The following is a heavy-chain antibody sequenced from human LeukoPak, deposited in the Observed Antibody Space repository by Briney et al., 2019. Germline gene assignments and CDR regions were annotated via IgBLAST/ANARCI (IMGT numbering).Heavy chain of an antibody. Sequence: SQTLSLTCTVSGGSISSGSYYWSWIRQPAGKGLEWIGRIYASGSTNYNPSLKSRVTISVDTSKNQFSLKLSSVTAADTAVYYCARRSSYCTIDYWGQGTLVTVSS. J-gene: IGHJ4*02. CDR3: ARRSSYCTIDY. CDR1: GGSISSGSYY. V-gene: IGHV4-61*02. D-gene: IGHD2-8*02. CDR2: IYASGST.